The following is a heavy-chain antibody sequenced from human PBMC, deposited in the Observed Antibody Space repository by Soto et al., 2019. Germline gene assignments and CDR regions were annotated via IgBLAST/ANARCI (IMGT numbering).Heavy chain of an antibody. J-gene: IGHJ4*02. CDR3: ARGASIAVAGGYYFDY. V-gene: IGHV4-31*03. Sequence: SETLSLTCTVSGGSISSGGYYWSWIRQHPGKGLEWTGYIYYSGSTYYNPSLKSRVTISVDTSKNQFSLKLSSVTAADTAVYYCARGASIAVAGGYYFDYWGQGTLVTVSS. CDR2: IYYSGST. D-gene: IGHD6-19*01. CDR1: GGSISSGGYY.